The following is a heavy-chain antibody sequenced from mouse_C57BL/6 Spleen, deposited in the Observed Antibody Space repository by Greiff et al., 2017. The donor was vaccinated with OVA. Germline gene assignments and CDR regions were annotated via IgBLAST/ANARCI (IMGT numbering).Heavy chain of an antibody. Sequence: EVQLQQSGPELVKPGASVKISCKASGYTFTDYYMNWVKQSHGKSLEWIGDINPNNGGTSYNQKFKGKATLTVDKSSSTAYMELRSLTSEDSAVYYCANCYGSSYWFAYWGQGTLVTVSA. D-gene: IGHD1-1*01. CDR2: INPNNGGT. V-gene: IGHV1-26*01. CDR1: GYTFTDYY. CDR3: ANCYGSSYWFAY. J-gene: IGHJ3*01.